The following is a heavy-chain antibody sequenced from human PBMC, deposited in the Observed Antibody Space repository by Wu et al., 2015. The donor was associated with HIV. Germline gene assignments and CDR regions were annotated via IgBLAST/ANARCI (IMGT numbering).Heavy chain of an antibody. CDR2: IHNSGST. CDR3: AREILYSAGTESHRSFDS. Sequence: QVQLQESGPGLVKPSQTLSLSCTVSGGSISSDDSYWSWIRQPPGKDLEWIGYIHNSGSTYYNPSLKSRLSVSLDTPKNQFSLNLTSVTVADTAVYFCAREILYSAGTESHRSFDSWGQGTLVTVSS. J-gene: IGHJ4*02. D-gene: IGHD1-7*01. V-gene: IGHV4-30-4*08. CDR1: GGSISSDDSY.